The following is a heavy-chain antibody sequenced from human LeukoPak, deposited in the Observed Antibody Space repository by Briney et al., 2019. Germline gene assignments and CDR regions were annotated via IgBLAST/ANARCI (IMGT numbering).Heavy chain of an antibody. CDR1: GGSISSYY. Sequence: SETLSHTCTVSGGSISSYYWSWIRQPPGKGLEWIGYIYYSGSTSYNPSLDSRVTISVDTSKSQFSLKLSSVTAADTAVYYCARHGPILKDPYNYFDPWGQGTLVTVSS. CDR2: IYYSGST. CDR3: ARHGPILKDPYNYFDP. V-gene: IGHV4-59*08. J-gene: IGHJ5*02.